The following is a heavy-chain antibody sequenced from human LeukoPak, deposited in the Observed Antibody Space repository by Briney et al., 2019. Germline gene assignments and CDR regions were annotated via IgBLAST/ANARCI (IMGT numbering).Heavy chain of an antibody. J-gene: IGHJ4*02. CDR2: ISSSSSYI. V-gene: IGHV3-21*01. CDR1: GFIFSSYS. D-gene: IGHD1-20*01. Sequence: GGSLRLSCAASGFIFSSYSMNWVRQAPGKGLEWVSSISSSSSYIYYADSVKGRFTISRDNAKNSLFLQLNSLRAEDTALYYCARDRSGYNWNDDYWGQGTLVTVSS. CDR3: ARDRSGYNWNDDY.